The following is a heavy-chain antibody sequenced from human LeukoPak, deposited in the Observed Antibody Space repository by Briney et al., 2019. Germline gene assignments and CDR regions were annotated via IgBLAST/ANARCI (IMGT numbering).Heavy chain of an antibody. CDR3: ARAAHYSSGWYPDY. J-gene: IGHJ4*02. CDR1: SGSISSSTYY. CDR2: IFYSGST. D-gene: IGHD6-19*01. V-gene: IGHV4-39*07. Sequence: SETLSLTCTVSSGSISSSTYYWGWIRQPPGKGLEWIGHIFYSGSTYYNPSLKSRVTISVDTSKNQFSLKLSSVTAADTAVYYCARAAHYSSGWYPDYWGQGTLVTVSS.